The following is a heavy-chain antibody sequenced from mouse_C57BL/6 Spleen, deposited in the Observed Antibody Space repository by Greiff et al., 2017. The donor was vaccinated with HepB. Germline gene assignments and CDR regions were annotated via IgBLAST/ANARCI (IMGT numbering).Heavy chain of an antibody. CDR2: IYPGDGDT. V-gene: IGHV1-82*01. CDR3: ARSYYYGSSTGGFAY. J-gene: IGHJ3*01. D-gene: IGHD1-1*01. Sequence: VQLQQSGPELVKPGASVKISCKASGYAFSSSWMNWVKQRPGKGLEWIGRIYPGDGDTNYNGKFMGKATLTADKSSSTAYMQLSSLTSEDSAVYFCARSYYYGSSTGGFAYWGQRTLVTVSA. CDR1: GYAFSSSW.